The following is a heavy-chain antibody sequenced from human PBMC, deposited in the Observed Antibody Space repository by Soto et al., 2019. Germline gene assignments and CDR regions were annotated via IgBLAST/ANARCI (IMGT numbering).Heavy chain of an antibody. CDR1: GYMFVTYG. CDR2: ISAYNGNT. D-gene: IGHD3-10*01. J-gene: IGHJ4*02. CDR3: AGYYDGSWSYYPGD. Sequence: ASVKVSCKASGYMFVTYGVNWVRQAPGQGLEWMGWISAYNGNTKYAQNLQGRVTMTTDASTSTAYMEMRSLRSDDTAVYYCAGYYDGSWSYYPGDWGPGTLGT. V-gene: IGHV1-18*01.